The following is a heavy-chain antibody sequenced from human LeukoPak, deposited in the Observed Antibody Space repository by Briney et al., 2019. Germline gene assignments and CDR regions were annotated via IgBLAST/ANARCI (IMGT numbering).Heavy chain of an antibody. D-gene: IGHD3-16*02. CDR2: ISAYNGNT. CDR1: GYTFTSYG. J-gene: IGHJ4*02. V-gene: IGHV1-18*01. Sequence: AASVKVSCKASGYTFTSYGISWVRQAPGQGPEWMGWISAYNGNTNYAQKLQGRVTMTTDTSTSTAYMELRSLRSDDTAVYYCARDHQYDYVWGSYRENFDYWGQGTLVTVSS. CDR3: ARDHQYDYVWGSYRENFDY.